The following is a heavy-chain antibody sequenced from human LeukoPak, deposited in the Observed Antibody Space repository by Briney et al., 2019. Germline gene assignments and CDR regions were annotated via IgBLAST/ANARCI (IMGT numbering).Heavy chain of an antibody. CDR3: AREWGQWLALSYYGMDV. Sequence: AGSLRLSCAASGFPFSSYAMNWVRQAPGKGLEWVSAISGSGASTYYADSVKDRFTLSRDDSKNTLYLQMNSLRAEDTAVYYCAREWGQWLALSYYGMDVWGQGTTVTVSS. J-gene: IGHJ6*02. CDR1: GFPFSSYA. V-gene: IGHV3-23*01. CDR2: ISGSGAST. D-gene: IGHD6-19*01.